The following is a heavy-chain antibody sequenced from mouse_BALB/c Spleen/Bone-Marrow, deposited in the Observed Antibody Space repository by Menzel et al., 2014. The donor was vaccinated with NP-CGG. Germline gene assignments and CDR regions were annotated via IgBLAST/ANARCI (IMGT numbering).Heavy chain of an antibody. D-gene: IGHD2-4*01. V-gene: IGHV5-9-2*01. CDR2: ISGGGSYT. CDR1: GFTFSSYG. Sequence: EVMLVESGGNLVKSGGSLKLSCAASGFTFSSYGMSWVRQTPEKRLEWVATISGGGSYTFYPDSVKGRFTIYRDNAKNNLDLQLSSLRSEDTALYYCARHAYYDQTEVSFVYWGQGTLVTVSA. CDR3: ARHAYYDQTEVSFVY. J-gene: IGHJ3*01.